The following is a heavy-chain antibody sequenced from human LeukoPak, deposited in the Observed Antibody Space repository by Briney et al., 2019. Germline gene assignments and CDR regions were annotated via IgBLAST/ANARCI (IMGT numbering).Heavy chain of an antibody. Sequence: SETLSLTCTVSGGSISSYYWSWIRQPPGKGLEWIGYIYDSGSTNYNPSLKSRVTMSVDTSKNQFSLKLSSVTAADTAVYYCARDSSSWYVGWFDPWGQGTLVTVSS. CDR2: IYDSGST. J-gene: IGHJ5*02. CDR3: ARDSSSWYVGWFDP. CDR1: GGSISSYY. V-gene: IGHV4-59*12. D-gene: IGHD6-13*01.